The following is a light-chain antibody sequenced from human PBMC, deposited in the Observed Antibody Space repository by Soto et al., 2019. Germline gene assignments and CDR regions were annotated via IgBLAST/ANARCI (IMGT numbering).Light chain of an antibody. CDR3: SSYAGSSTYV. J-gene: IGLJ1*01. Sequence: QSVLSQPPSQSGSPGQSVTISCTGTSSDVGGYNYVSWYQQDPGKAPKLMIYEVSKRPSGVPDRFSGSKSGNTASLTVSGLQAEDEAEYYCSSYAGSSTYVFGTGTKVTIL. V-gene: IGLV2-8*01. CDR2: EVS. CDR1: SSDVGGYNY.